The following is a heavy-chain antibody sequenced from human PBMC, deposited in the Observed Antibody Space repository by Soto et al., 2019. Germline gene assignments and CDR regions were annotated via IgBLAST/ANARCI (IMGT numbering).Heavy chain of an antibody. D-gene: IGHD7-27*01. CDR3: AVGTGNNWFDP. CDR2: MNPDGSEK. CDR1: GFSFSSFW. Sequence: PGGSLRLSCAASGFSFSSFWMSWVRQAPGKGLEWVANMNPDGSEKYYVDSVKGRFTISRDNAKNSLYLQMNNMRAEDTAVYYCAVGTGNNWFDPWGQGTMVTGLL. V-gene: IGHV3-7*05. J-gene: IGHJ5*02.